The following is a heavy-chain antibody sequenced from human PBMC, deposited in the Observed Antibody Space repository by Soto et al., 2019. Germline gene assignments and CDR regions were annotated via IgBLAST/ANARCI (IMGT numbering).Heavy chain of an antibody. V-gene: IGHV3-30*18. CDR2: LSYDGSNK. CDR3: AKSIYYDSSGDYYYYYGMDV. D-gene: IGHD3-22*01. J-gene: IGHJ6*02. CDR1: GFTFSSYG. Sequence: GGSLRLSCAASGFTFSSYGMHWVRQAPGKGLEWVAVLSYDGSNKYYADSVKGRFTISRDNSKNTLYLQMNSLRAEDTAVYYCAKSIYYDSSGDYYYYYGMDVWGQGTTVTVSS.